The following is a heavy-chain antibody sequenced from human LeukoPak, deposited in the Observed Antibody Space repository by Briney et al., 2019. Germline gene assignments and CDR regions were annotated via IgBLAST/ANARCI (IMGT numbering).Heavy chain of an antibody. V-gene: IGHV3-23*01. CDR1: GFTFRSYA. CDR2: ISSGGST. CDR3: AKDKLEAAAGTGWFDP. J-gene: IGHJ5*02. D-gene: IGHD6-13*01. Sequence: PGGSLRLSCAASGFTFRSYAMSWVRQAPGKGLEWFSAISSGGSTYYAESVKGRFTISRDNSKNTLYLQMNSLRAEDTAVYYCAKDKLEAAAGTGWFDPWGQGTLVTVSS.